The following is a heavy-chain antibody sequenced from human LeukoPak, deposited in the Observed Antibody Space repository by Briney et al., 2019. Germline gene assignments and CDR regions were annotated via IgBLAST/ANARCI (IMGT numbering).Heavy chain of an antibody. D-gene: IGHD6-13*01. CDR2: ISGDGDST. J-gene: IGHJ4*02. Sequence: PGGSLRLSCAASGFTFDDEAMQWVRQGPGKGLEWVSLISGDGDSTYYADSVKGRFTISRDNSKNSLYLQMNSLRSEDTALYYCATSSSWYFLEYWGQGTMVTVSS. V-gene: IGHV3-43*02. CDR1: GFTFDDEA. CDR3: ATSSSWYFLEY.